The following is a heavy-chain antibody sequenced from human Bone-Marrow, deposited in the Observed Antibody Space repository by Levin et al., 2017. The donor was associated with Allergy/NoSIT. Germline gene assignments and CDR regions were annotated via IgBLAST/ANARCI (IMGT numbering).Heavy chain of an antibody. CDR2: MNPNSANT. CDR1: GYTFTSYD. V-gene: IGHV1-8*01. J-gene: IGHJ3*02. Sequence: AASVKVSCKASGYTFTSYDINWVRQATGQGLEWMGWMNPNSANTASAQKFQGRVTMTRNTSINTAYMELTSLGSQDTAIYYCARESSDDTFDIWGQGTLVTVSS. CDR3: ARESSDDTFDI.